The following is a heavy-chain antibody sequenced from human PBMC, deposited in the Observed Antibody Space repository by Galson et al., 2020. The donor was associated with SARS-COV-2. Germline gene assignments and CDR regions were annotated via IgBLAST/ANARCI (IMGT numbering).Heavy chain of an antibody. V-gene: IGHV3-30-3*01. CDR2: IAYDGSNK. CDR3: ARATTIFGVADAFDI. Sequence: TGGSLRLSCAASGFTSSSYAMHWVRQAPGKGLEWVAVIAYDGSNKYYADSVKGRFTISRDNSKNTLYLQMNSLRVEDTAVYYCARATTIFGVADAFDIWGQGTMVTVSS. D-gene: IGHD3-3*01. J-gene: IGHJ3*02. CDR1: GFTSSSYA.